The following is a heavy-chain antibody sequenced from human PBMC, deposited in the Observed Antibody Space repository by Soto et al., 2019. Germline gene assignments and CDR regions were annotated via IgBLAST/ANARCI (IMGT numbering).Heavy chain of an antibody. Sequence: QVQLVQSGAEVKEPGDSVRVSCEASGYTFTAYYIHWVRQAPGQGLEWMGWINPKFGDTTYAQDFQGRVSVNRDMSLSTVYMELRRLASDETYIYYCARNVDYYYGPGSGNGHGFWGQGTTVTVFS. CDR2: INPKFGDT. D-gene: IGHD3-10*01. V-gene: IGHV1-2*02. J-gene: IGHJ6*02. CDR3: ARNVDYYYGPGSGNGHGF. CDR1: GYTFTAYY.